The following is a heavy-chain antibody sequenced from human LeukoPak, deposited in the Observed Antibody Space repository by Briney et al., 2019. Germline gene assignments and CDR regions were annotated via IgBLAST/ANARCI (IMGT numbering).Heavy chain of an antibody. Sequence: GASVKVSCKASGGTFSSYAISWVRQAPGHGLEWMGGIIPIFGTANYAQKFQGRVTITTDESTSTVYMELSSLRSEDTAVYYCARRGDGYNQYYFDYWGQGTLVTVSS. D-gene: IGHD5-24*01. CDR2: IIPIFGTA. CDR3: ARRGDGYNQYYFDY. J-gene: IGHJ4*02. V-gene: IGHV1-69*05. CDR1: GGTFSSYA.